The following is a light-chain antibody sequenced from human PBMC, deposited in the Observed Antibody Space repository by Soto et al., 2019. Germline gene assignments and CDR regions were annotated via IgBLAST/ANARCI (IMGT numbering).Light chain of an antibody. Sequence: QSALTQPASVSGSPGQSITISCTGTSSDVGGYNFVSWCQHHPGKAPKLIIYEVSNRPSGVSSRFSGSKSGNTASLTISGLQADDEAGYYCSSYTGSSTYLFGSGTKVTVL. CDR3: SSYTGSSTYL. V-gene: IGLV2-14*01. CDR1: SSDVGGYNF. CDR2: EVS. J-gene: IGLJ1*01.